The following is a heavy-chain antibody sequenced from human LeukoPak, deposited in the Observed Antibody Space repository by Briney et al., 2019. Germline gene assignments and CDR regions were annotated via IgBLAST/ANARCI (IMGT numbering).Heavy chain of an antibody. Sequence: PAGALRLSCAASGLSFSTTYMTWVRQAPGKGLEWVSVIYSGGGTNYADSMKGRFRISRDNSKNTLYLQMNSLRAEDTAVYYCVGEDKYWGQGTLVPVSS. D-gene: IGHD2-15*01. V-gene: IGHV3-53*01. CDR3: VGEDKY. CDR1: GLSFSTTY. J-gene: IGHJ4*02. CDR2: IYSGGGT.